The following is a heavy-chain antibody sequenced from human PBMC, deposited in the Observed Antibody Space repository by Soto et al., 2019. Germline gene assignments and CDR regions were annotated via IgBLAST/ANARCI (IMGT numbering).Heavy chain of an antibody. CDR3: ARGRAECSGGSCYSSYYYYMDV. CDR2: INPNSGGT. J-gene: IGHJ6*03. V-gene: IGHV1-2*04. CDR1: GYTFTGYY. D-gene: IGHD2-15*01. Sequence: ASVKVSCKASGYTFTGYYMHWVRQAPGQGLERIGWINPNSGGTNYAQKFQGWVTMTRDTSISTAYMELSRLRSDDTAVYYCARGRAECSGGSCYSSYYYYMDVWGKGTTVTVSS.